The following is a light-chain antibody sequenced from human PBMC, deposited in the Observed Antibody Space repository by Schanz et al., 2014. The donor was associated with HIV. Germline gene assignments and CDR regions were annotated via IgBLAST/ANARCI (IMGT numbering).Light chain of an antibody. CDR3: CSYAGSSTVV. V-gene: IGLV2-14*01. J-gene: IGLJ2*01. Sequence: QSALTQPASVSGSPGQSIAISCTGTSSDVGYYNYVSWYQQHPGEAPKLLIYDVSNRPSGVSNRFSGSKSGNTASLTISGLQAEDEADYYCCSYAGSSTVVFGGGTKLTVL. CDR1: SSDVGYYNY. CDR2: DVS.